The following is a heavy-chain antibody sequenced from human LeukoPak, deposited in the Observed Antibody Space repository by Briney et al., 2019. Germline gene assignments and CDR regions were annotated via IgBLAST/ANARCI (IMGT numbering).Heavy chain of an antibody. D-gene: IGHD3-22*01. Sequence: ASVKVSCKASGGTFSSYAISWVRQAPGQGLEWMGGIIPIFGTANYAQKFQGRVTITTDESTSTAYMELSSLRSEDTAVYYCARVFGDYYDSSGYCYYWGQGTLVTVSS. J-gene: IGHJ4*02. V-gene: IGHV1-69*05. CDR2: IIPIFGTA. CDR3: ARVFGDYYDSSGYCYY. CDR1: GGTFSSYA.